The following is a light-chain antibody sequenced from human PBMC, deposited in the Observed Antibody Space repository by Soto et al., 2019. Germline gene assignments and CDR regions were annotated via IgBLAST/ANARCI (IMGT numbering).Light chain of an antibody. CDR3: QQYKSYPIT. CDR1: QSITXW. J-gene: IGKJ5*01. V-gene: IGKV1-5*03. Sequence: DTQMSQSPSTLSASVGDRVTITCRASQSITXWLAWYQQKPGKAPKLLIYKASSLESGGPSRFSGSGSATEFTLTISSLQPDDFATYYFQQYKSYPITFGQGTRLEIK. CDR2: KAS.